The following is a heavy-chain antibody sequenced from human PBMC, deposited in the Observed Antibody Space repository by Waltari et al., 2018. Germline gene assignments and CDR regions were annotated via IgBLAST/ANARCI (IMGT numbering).Heavy chain of an antibody. J-gene: IGHJ3*02. Sequence: QVQLVQSGAEVKKPGASVKVSCKASGYTFTGYYMHWVRQAPGQGLEWMGRINPNSGGTTYSQKFHGRVTMPRDTSISPAYMELSRLRSDDTAVYYCARDTTQLVAAGAFDIWGQGTMVIVSS. CDR1: GYTFTGYY. CDR3: ARDTTQLVAAGAFDI. V-gene: IGHV1-2*06. D-gene: IGHD6-6*01. CDR2: INPNSGGT.